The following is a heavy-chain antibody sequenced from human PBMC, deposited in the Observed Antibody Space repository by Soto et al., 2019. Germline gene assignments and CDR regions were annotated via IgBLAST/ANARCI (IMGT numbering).Heavy chain of an antibody. Sequence: GGSLRLSCEASGLSFRTSTMNWVRQAPGKGLEWVSYVSGESTTIYYADSVRGRFTISRDNAKNALFLQMNSLRDEETAVYYWARVRRKDACDYYGWDVWGHGTTVTVSS. CDR3: ARVRRKDACDYYGWDV. J-gene: IGHJ6*02. V-gene: IGHV3-48*02. D-gene: IGHD3-16*01. CDR1: GLSFRTST. CDR2: VSGESTTI.